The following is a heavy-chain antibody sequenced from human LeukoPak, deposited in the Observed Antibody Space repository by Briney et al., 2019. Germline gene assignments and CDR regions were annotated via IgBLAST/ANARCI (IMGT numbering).Heavy chain of an antibody. CDR1: GFTFGSYW. CDR3: ARARWYSSGWWTNDY. J-gene: IGHJ4*02. CDR2: IKQDGTEK. Sequence: GGSLRLSCAASGFTFGSYWMTWVRQAPGKGLEWVANIKQDGTEKYYVASVKGRFTISRDNVKKSLYLQMNSLRAEDTAVYYCARARWYSSGWWTNDYWGQGTLATVSS. V-gene: IGHV3-7*01. D-gene: IGHD6-19*01.